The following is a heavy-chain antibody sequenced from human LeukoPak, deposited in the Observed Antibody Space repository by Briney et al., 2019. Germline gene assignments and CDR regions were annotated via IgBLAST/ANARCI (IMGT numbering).Heavy chain of an antibody. V-gene: IGHV5-51*01. CDR1: GYSFTNYW. J-gene: IGHJ5*02. CDR2: IYSGNSDI. Sequence: GESLKISCKASGYSFTNYWIGWVRRMPGKGLEWMGIIYSGNSDIRYSPSFQGQVTISVDKSITTAYLQWSSLKASDTAMYYCARQMAGSYPYNWFDPWGQGTLVTVSS. D-gene: IGHD1-26*01. CDR3: ARQMAGSYPYNWFDP.